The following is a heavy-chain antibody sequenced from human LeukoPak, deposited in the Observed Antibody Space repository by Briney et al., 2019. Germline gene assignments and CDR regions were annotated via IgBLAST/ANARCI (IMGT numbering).Heavy chain of an antibody. Sequence: PSETLSLTCAVYGGSFNGYHWSWIRQPPGKGLEWIGDVTHSRQSSYRSYLKNRVTISVDTSKNQFSLRLTSVTAADTAVYYCARRPDGFDFWGQGTMVTVSS. J-gene: IGHJ3*01. V-gene: IGHV4-34*01. CDR2: VTHSRQS. CDR1: GGSFNGYH. CDR3: ARRPDGFDF.